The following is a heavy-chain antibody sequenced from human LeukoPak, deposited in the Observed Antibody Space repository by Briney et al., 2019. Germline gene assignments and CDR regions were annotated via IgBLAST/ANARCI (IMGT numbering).Heavy chain of an antibody. V-gene: IGHV1-18*01. CDR1: GYTFTSYG. CDR2: INPNSGGT. J-gene: IGHJ4*02. CDR3: AKGSTLGY. D-gene: IGHD7-27*01. Sequence: ASVKVSCKASGYTFTSYGISWVRQAPGQGLEWMGWINPNSGGTNYAQKFQGRVTMTTDTSTSTAYLELRSLRSDDTAVYYCAKGSTLGYWGQGTLVTVSS.